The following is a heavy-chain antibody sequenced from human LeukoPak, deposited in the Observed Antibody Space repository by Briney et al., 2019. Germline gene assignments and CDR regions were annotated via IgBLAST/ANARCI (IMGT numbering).Heavy chain of an antibody. CDR3: TRDFWSGSPDY. D-gene: IGHD3-3*01. CDR1: GFTFSSYA. J-gene: IGHJ4*02. CDR2: ISYDGSNK. Sequence: GGSLRLSCAASGFTFSSYAMHWVRQAPGKGLEWVAVISYDGSNKYYADSVKGRFTISRDNSKNTLYLQMNSLRAEDTAVYYCTRDFWSGSPDYWGQGTLVTVSS. V-gene: IGHV3-30-3*01.